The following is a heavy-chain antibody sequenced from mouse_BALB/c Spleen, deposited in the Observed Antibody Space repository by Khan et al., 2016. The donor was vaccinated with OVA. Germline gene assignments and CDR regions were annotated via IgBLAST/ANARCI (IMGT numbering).Heavy chain of an antibody. CDR1: GYTFTSYT. CDR3: VRDGAYHRNDGWFAY. J-gene: IGHJ3*01. V-gene: IGHV1-4*01. Sequence: QVQLQQSGAELARPGASVKMSCKASGYTFTSYTIHWIKKRPGQGLEWIGYINPSNGYTNYNQKFQDKATLTTDKSSTTAYLQLRSLTSDDSAVYNCVRDGAYHRNDGWFAYWGQGTLVTVSA. D-gene: IGHD2-14*01. CDR2: INPSNGYT.